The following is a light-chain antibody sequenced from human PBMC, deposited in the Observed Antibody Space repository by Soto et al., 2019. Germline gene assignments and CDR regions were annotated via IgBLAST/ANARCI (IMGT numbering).Light chain of an antibody. CDR3: QSYDSSLSALYV. Sequence: QSVLAQPPSVSGAPGQTVTISCTGNSSNIGAGYDVHWYHHLPGTAPKLLIYANKIRPSGVPDRFSGSKSGTSASLAITGLQAEDEADYYCQSYDSSLSALYVFGTGTKLTVL. V-gene: IGLV1-40*01. CDR1: SSNIGAGYD. J-gene: IGLJ1*01. CDR2: ANK.